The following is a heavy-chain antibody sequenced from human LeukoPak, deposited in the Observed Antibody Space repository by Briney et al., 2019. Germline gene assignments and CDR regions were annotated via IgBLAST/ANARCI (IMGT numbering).Heavy chain of an antibody. V-gene: IGHV3-48*01. Sequence: GGSLRLSCAASGFTFSSYAMSWVRQAPGKGLEWVSYISSSSTIYYADSVKGRFTISRDNAKNSLYLQMNSLRAEDTAVYYCAGDGYSSGWYPDSGYYYGMDVWGQGTTVTVSS. CDR3: AGDGYSSGWYPDSGYYYGMDV. D-gene: IGHD6-19*01. J-gene: IGHJ6*02. CDR2: ISSSSTI. CDR1: GFTFSSYA.